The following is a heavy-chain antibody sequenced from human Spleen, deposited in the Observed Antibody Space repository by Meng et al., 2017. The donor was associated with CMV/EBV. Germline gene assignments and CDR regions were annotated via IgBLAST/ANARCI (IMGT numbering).Heavy chain of an antibody. CDR1: GFSFSSYW. CDR2: IKQDGSET. D-gene: IGHD2-2*01. J-gene: IGHJ4*02. CDR3: APQGSSSTST. Sequence: GESLKISCAASGFSFSSYWMHWVRQAPGKGLEWVANIKQDGSETYDVDSVKGRFTISRDNAENSLYLQMNSLGGEDTAVYYCAPQGSSSTSTWGQGTLVTVSS. V-gene: IGHV3-7*01.